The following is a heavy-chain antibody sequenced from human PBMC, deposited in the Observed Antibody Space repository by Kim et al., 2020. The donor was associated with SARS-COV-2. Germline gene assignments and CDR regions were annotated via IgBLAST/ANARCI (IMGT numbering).Heavy chain of an antibody. Sequence: TKYSQKFQGRVTITRDTSASTAYMEMSSLRSEDTAVYYCARKAGGLAMDVWGQGTTVTVSS. V-gene: IGHV1-3*01. CDR2: T. J-gene: IGHJ6*02. CDR3: ARKAGGLAMDV.